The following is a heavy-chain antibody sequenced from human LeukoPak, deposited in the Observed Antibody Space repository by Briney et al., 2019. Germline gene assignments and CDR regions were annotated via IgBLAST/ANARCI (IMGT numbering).Heavy chain of an antibody. CDR2: IYHSGST. CDR1: GYSISSGYY. Sequence: PSETLSLTCTVSGYSISSGYYWGWIRPPPGKGLEWIGSIYHSGSTYYNPSLKSRVTISVDTSKNQFSLKLSSVTAADTAVYYCARLAVAGYFDYWGQGTLVTVSS. V-gene: IGHV4-38-2*02. D-gene: IGHD6-19*01. CDR3: ARLAVAGYFDY. J-gene: IGHJ4*02.